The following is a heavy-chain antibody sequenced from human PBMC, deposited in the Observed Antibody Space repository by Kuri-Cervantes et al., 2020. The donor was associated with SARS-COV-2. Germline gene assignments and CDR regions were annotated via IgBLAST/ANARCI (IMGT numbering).Heavy chain of an antibody. V-gene: IGHV3-30-3*01. D-gene: IGHD2-2*01. Sequence: GGSLRLSCAASGFTFSSYAMHWVRQAPGKGLEWVAVISYDGSNKYYADSVKGRFTISRDNAKNSLYLQMNSLRAEDTAVYYCARRGQIVVVPAADVWGKGTTVTVSS. J-gene: IGHJ6*04. CDR3: ARRGQIVVVPAADV. CDR1: GFTFSSYA. CDR2: ISYDGSNK.